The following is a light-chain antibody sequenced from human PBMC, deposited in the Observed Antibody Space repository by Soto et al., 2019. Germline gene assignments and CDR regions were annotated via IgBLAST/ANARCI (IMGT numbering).Light chain of an antibody. Sequence: EIVMQQSPATLSVSPGERATLSCRASQSVNSNLAWYQQKPGQAPRLLIYGASTRAPGTPSRFSGSGSGTEVTLTISRLQSADFAVYYWQQYNNWPPTFGQGTKVEIK. CDR3: QQYNNWPPT. CDR1: QSVNSN. J-gene: IGKJ1*01. V-gene: IGKV3-15*01. CDR2: GAS.